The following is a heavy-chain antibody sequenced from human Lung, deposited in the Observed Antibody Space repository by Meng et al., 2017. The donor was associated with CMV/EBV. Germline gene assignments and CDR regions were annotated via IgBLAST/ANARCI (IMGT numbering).Heavy chain of an antibody. CDR3: ARNGGSTIYYYYGMGV. CDR1: GYSFTSYW. V-gene: IGHV5-51*01. Sequence: KVSXKGSGYSFTSYWIGWVRQMPGKGLEWMGIIYPGDSDTRYSPSFQGQVTISADKSISTAYLQWSSLKASDTAMYYCARNGGSTIYYYYGMGVWGQGTTVTVSS. J-gene: IGHJ6*02. D-gene: IGHD2-15*01. CDR2: IYPGDSDT.